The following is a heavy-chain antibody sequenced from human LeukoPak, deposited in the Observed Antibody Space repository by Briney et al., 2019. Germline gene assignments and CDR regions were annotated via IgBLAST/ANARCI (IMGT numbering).Heavy chain of an antibody. CDR2: INPSGGST. CDR1: GYTFTSYY. J-gene: IGHJ4*02. CDR3: ARDPINDYYDSSGYYLD. Sequence: AASVKVSCKASGYTFTSYYMHWVRQAPGQGLEWMGIINPSGGSTRYAQKFQGRVTMTRDTSTSTVYMELSSLRSEDTAVYYCARDPINDYYDSSGYYLDWGQGTLVTVSS. V-gene: IGHV1-46*01. D-gene: IGHD3-22*01.